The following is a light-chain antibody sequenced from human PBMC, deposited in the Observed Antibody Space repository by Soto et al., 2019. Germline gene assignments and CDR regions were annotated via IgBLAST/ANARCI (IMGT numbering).Light chain of an antibody. CDR1: SSDVGAYNY. CDR3: SSYASTSTAV. V-gene: IGLV2-14*01. CDR2: EVN. Sequence: QSALTQPASVSVSPGQSITISCTGTSSDVGAYNYVSWYQQHPGKAPKLMIYEVNYRPSGVSNRFSGSKSGITASLTISGLQAEDEADYYCSSYASTSTAVFGSGTKLTVL. J-gene: IGLJ1*01.